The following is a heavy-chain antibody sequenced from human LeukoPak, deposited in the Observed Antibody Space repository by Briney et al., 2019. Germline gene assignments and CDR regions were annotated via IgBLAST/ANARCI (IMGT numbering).Heavy chain of an antibody. J-gene: IGHJ4*02. V-gene: IGHV1-18*01. CDR1: GYTFTSYV. D-gene: IGHD2-2*02. Sequence: GASVKVSCKASGYTFTSYVISWVRQAPGQGLEWMGWISAYNGNTNYAQKLQGRVTMTTDTSTSTAYMELRSLRSDDTAVYYCARDWGYCSSTSCYIGQYYFDYWGQGTLVTVSS. CDR3: ARDWGYCSSTSCYIGQYYFDY. CDR2: ISAYNGNT.